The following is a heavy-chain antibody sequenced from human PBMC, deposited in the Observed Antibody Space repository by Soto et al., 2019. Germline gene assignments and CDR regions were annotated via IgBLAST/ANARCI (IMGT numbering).Heavy chain of an antibody. V-gene: IGHV5-51*03. CDR2: IYPGDSDT. J-gene: IGHJ6*02. Sequence: PGESLKISCKGSGYSFTSDWIGWERQMPGKGLEWMGIIYPGDSDTRYSPSFQGQVTISADKSISTAYLQWSSLKASDTAMYYCASGSNETTRVKYCTNGVCYLGYYYYGMDVWGQGSTVTVSS. D-gene: IGHD2-8*01. CDR1: GYSFTSDW. CDR3: ASGSNETTRVKYCTNGVCYLGYYYYGMDV.